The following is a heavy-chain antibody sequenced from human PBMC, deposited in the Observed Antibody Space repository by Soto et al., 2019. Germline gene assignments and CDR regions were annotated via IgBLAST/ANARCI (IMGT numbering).Heavy chain of an antibody. D-gene: IGHD3-3*01. CDR3: ARWEIHYDFWSGYPIYMDG. CDR1: GFTVSSNY. Sequence: GGSLRLSCAASGFTVSSNYMSWVRQAPGKGLEWVSVIYSGGSTYYADSVKGRFTISRDNSKNTLYLQMNSLRAEDTAVYYCARWEIHYDFWSGYPIYMDGWGKGTTVTVSS. CDR2: IYSGGST. V-gene: IGHV3-66*01. J-gene: IGHJ6*03.